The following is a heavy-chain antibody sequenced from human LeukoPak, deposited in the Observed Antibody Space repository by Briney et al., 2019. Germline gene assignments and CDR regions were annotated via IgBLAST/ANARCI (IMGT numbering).Heavy chain of an antibody. V-gene: IGHV4-39*06. D-gene: IGHD4-17*01. CDR1: GGSISSSSYY. CDR2: IYYSGST. Sequence: SETLSLTCTVSGGSISSSSYYWGWIRQPPGKGLEWIGSIYYSGSTYYNPSLKSRVTISVDTSKNQFPLKLSSVTAADTAVYYCARVLAYGDSIYYFDYWGQGTLVTVSS. CDR3: ARVLAYGDSIYYFDY. J-gene: IGHJ4*02.